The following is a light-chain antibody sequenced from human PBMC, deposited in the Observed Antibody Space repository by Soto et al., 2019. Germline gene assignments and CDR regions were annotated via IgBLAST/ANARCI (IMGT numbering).Light chain of an antibody. J-gene: IGKJ4*01. Sequence: DIQMTQSPSTLSASVGDRVTITCRASQSISSWLAWYQQKPGKAPKLLIYDASSLQSGVPSRFSGIGSGTDFTLSISSLQPEDFATYYCQQSYSGPLTFGGGTKVDI. CDR2: DAS. CDR1: QSISSW. CDR3: QQSYSGPLT. V-gene: IGKV1-39*01.